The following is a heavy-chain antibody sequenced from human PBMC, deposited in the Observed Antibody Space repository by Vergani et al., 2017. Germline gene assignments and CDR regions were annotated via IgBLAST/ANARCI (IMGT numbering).Heavy chain of an antibody. CDR3: ARDPRFLAHDNYFDA. J-gene: IGHJ5*02. CDR1: GYTFIGFF. V-gene: IGHV1-2*02. CDR2: INPNTGET. D-gene: IGHD3-3*01. Sequence: QVHLMQSGAEVKKPGASVTVSCKASGYTFIGFFIHWVRQAPGHGLVWMGWINPNTGETTYSQAYQGRVMMTLDTSTSTVYMELRSLKFDDTAIYYCARDPRFLAHDNYFDAWGQGTLVTVSS.